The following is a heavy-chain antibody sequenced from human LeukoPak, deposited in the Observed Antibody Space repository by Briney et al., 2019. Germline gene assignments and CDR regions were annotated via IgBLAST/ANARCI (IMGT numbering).Heavy chain of an antibody. CDR1: GFTFSSYA. D-gene: IGHD5-24*01. CDR2: ISYDGSNK. CDR3: ARGEMATRNFDY. V-gene: IGHV3-30*04. Sequence: GGSLRLSCAASGFTFSSYAMHWVRQAPGKGLEWVAVISYDGSNKYYADSVKGRFTISRDNSKNTLYLQMNSLRAEDTAVYYCARGEMATRNFDYWGRGTLVTVSS. J-gene: IGHJ4*02.